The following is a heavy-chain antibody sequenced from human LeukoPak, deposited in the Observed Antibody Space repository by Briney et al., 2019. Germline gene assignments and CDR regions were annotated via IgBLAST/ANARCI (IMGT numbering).Heavy chain of an antibody. J-gene: IGHJ6*03. CDR2: IWSDGNNK. D-gene: IGHD2-8*02. V-gene: IGHV3-30*02. CDR3: AKDPGASVPGFYMDV. CDR1: GFSFRNYG. Sequence: GGSLRLSCVASGFSFRNYGMHWGRQATGKGLERVSFIWSDGNNKKYGDSVKGRFTISRDNSNNMLYLQMDRLRPEDTGVYYCAKDPGASVPGFYMDVWGKGTTVIVSS.